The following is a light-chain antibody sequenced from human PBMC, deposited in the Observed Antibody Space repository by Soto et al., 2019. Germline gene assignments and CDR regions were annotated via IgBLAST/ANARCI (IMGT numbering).Light chain of an antibody. J-gene: IGKJ1*01. CDR2: LAS. CDR1: QRINSY. V-gene: IGKV1-39*01. Sequence: DIQMTQSPSCLSASVGDRVTITCRASQRINSYLNWFQVKPGKAPKLLIYLASSLQSGVPSRFSGSGSGTDFTLTISGLQREDFATYYCQQSYSTPPTFGQGTKVEIK. CDR3: QQSYSTPPT.